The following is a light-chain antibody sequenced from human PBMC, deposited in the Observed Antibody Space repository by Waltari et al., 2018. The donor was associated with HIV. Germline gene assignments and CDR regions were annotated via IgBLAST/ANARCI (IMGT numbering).Light chain of an antibody. J-gene: IGKJ4*01. Sequence: DIQITQSPSSLSASVGDRVTITCRTSQYVNMYLNWYQQKPGKAPSLLIFAACTLHTGVPSRFSASGSGTTFSLVVSGLQPDDGATYFCQQTFSLPLTFGAGTRVEI. V-gene: IGKV1-39*01. CDR3: QQTFSLPLT. CDR2: AAC. CDR1: QYVNMY.